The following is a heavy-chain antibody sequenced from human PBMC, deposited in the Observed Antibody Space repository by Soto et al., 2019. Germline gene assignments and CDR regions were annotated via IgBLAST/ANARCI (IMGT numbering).Heavy chain of an antibody. D-gene: IGHD3-3*01. CDR1: GYSFTSYW. V-gene: IGHV5-10-1*01. Sequence: GESLKISCKGSGYSFTSYWISWVRQMPGKGLEWMGRIDPSDSYTNYSPSFQGHVTISADKSISTAYLQWSSLKASDTAMYYCVSTYYDFWSGHRDYYGMDVWGQGTTVTVSS. J-gene: IGHJ6*02. CDR2: IDPSDSYT. CDR3: VSTYYDFWSGHRDYYGMDV.